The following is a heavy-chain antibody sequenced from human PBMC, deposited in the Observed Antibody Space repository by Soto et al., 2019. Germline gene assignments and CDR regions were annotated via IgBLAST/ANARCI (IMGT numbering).Heavy chain of an antibody. CDR2: IHPSGGGT. Sequence: QVQLVQSGAEVRKPGASVKVSCRPSGYTFNTYYLHWLRQAPGQALEWMGVIHPSGGGTTYAQKFLSRGTVTRDTSTTTVFMELSSLRSDDTAVYYCARGGHIAVVTASFDNWGQGTLVTVSS. CDR1: GYTFNTYY. J-gene: IGHJ4*02. V-gene: IGHV1-46*02. CDR3: ARGGHIAVVTASFDN. D-gene: IGHD2-21*02.